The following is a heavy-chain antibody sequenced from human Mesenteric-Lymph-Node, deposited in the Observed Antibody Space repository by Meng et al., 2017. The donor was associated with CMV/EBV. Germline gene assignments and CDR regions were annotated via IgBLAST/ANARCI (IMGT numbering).Heavy chain of an antibody. J-gene: IGHJ6*02. Sequence: SVKVSCKASGGTFSSYAISWVRQAPGQGLEWMGGIIPIFGTANYAQKFQGRVTITTDESTSTAYMELSSLRSEDTAVYYCARAARITIFGVVTYYYGMDVWGQGTTVTVS. CDR1: GGTFSSYA. D-gene: IGHD3-3*01. V-gene: IGHV1-69*05. CDR2: IIPIFGTA. CDR3: ARAARITIFGVVTYYYGMDV.